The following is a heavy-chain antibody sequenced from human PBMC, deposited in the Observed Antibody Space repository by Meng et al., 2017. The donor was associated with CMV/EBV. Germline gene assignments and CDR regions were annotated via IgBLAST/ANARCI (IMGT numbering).Heavy chain of an antibody. CDR1: GFTFSDYY. D-gene: IGHD3-3*01. CDR3: AKDANDFWSGPRYYYGMDV. CDR2: ISSSGSTI. V-gene: IGHV3-11*01. J-gene: IGHJ6*02. Sequence: GESLKISCAASGFTFSDYYMSWIRQAPGKGLEWVSYISSSGSTIYYADSVKGRFTISRDNAKNSLYLQMNRLRAEDTALYYCAKDANDFWSGPRYYYGMDVWGQGTTVTVSS.